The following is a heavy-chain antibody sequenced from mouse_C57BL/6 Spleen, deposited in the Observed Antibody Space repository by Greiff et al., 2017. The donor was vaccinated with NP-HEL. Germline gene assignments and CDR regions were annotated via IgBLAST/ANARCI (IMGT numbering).Heavy chain of an antibody. J-gene: IGHJ4*01. CDR3: AREMITTGYYAMDY. Sequence: VQLQQSGAELARPGASVKLSCKASGYTFTSYGISWVKQRTGQGLEWIGEIYPRSGNTYYIEKFKGKATLTADKSSSTAYMELRSLTSEDSAVYFCAREMITTGYYAMDYWGQGTSVTVSS. V-gene: IGHV1-81*01. CDR2: IYPRSGNT. CDR1: GYTFTSYG. D-gene: IGHD2-4*01.